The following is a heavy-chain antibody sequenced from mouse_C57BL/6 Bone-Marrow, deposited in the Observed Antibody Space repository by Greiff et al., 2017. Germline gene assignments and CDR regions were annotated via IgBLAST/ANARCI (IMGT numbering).Heavy chain of an antibody. V-gene: IGHV1-69*01. CDR3: ARRGGSTVVAHFDV. Sequence: QVQLQQPGAELVMPGASVKLSCKASGYTFTSYWMHWVKQRPGQGLEWIGEIDPSDSYTNYNQKFKGKSSLTIDKSSSTAYMQLSCLTSEDSAVYYCARRGGSTVVAHFDVWGTGTTVTVSS. D-gene: IGHD1-1*01. CDR1: GYTFTSYW. J-gene: IGHJ1*03. CDR2: IDPSDSYT.